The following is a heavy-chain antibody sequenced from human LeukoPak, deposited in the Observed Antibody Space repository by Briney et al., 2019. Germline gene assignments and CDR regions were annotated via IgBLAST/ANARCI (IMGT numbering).Heavy chain of an antibody. V-gene: IGHV3-23*01. CDR2: ISGSGDST. D-gene: IGHD3-22*01. CDR3: AKDANYYDSSGLYYFFYYMDV. CDR1: GFTFNSYG. Sequence: GGSLRLSCAASGFTFNSYGMSWVRQAPGKGLEWVSVISGSGDSTYYADSVKGRFTISRDNSKNTLYLQMNSLRAEDTAVYYCAKDANYYDSSGLYYFFYYMDVWGKGTTVTVSS. J-gene: IGHJ6*03.